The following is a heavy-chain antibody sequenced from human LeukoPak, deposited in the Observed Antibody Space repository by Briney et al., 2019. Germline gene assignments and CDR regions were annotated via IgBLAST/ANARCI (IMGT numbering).Heavy chain of an antibody. CDR2: ICYSGST. J-gene: IGHJ5*02. Sequence: SETLSLTCTVSVVSISSSSYCWGWIRQPPGKGLEWIGSICYSGSTFYNPSLKSRVTLSVDTSKNQFSLELSAVTAADTALYYCARTENYIPEDCFDPWGQGTLVTVSS. CDR3: ARTENYIPEDCFDP. CDR1: VVSISSSSYC. D-gene: IGHD5-24*01. V-gene: IGHV4-39*01.